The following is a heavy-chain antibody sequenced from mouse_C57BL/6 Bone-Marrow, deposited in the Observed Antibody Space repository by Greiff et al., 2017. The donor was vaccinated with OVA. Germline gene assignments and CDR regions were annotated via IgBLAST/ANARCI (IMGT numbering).Heavy chain of an antibody. V-gene: IGHV7-1*01. CDR1: GFTFSDFY. J-gene: IGHJ1*03. Sequence: EVHLVESGGGLVQSGRSLRLSCATSGFTFSDFYMEWVRQAPGKGLEWIAASRNKANDYTTEYSASVKGRFIVSRDTSQSILYLQMNALRAEDTAVYYCARDEYYCYFYVWGTGTTVTVSS. CDR3: ARDEYYCYFYV. CDR2: SRNKANDYTT.